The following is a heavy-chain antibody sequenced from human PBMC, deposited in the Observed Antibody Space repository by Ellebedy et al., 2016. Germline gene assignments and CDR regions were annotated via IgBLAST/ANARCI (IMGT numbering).Heavy chain of an antibody. CDR2: ISANGGNT. CDR3: AKDQYGSGSFLGFLHY. CDR1: GFTFQIYA. Sequence: GGSLRLSCGASGFTFQIYAMSWVRQAPGKGLEWVSEISANGGNTYYAESVKGRFTISRDNSKNTLYLQMNSLRAEDTAVYYCAKDQYGSGSFLGFLHYWGQGTLVTVSS. J-gene: IGHJ4*02. D-gene: IGHD3-10*01. V-gene: IGHV3-23*01.